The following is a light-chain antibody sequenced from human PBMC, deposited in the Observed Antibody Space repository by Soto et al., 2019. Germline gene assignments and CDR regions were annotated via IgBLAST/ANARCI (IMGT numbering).Light chain of an antibody. Sequence: EIVLTQSPATLSLSPGERATLSCRASHNVDSYLAWYQQKPGQAPRLLIHDAFHRATGIPARFSGSGSATDFTLTISRLEPEDFAVYYCQHRSGFTFGPGTKVDIK. V-gene: IGKV3-11*01. CDR1: HNVDSY. CDR3: QHRSGFT. CDR2: DAF. J-gene: IGKJ3*01.